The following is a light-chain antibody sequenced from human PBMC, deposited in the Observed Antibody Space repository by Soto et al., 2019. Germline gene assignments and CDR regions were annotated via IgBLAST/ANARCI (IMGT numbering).Light chain of an antibody. V-gene: IGKV3-11*01. J-gene: IGKJ5*01. CDR3: QQLNSYPIT. CDR1: QSISTY. CDR2: DAS. Sequence: IALPQSPYTLSLSPGERVPLSCRASQSISTYLAWYQQKPGQAPRLLIYDASNRATGIPARFSGSGSGTDFTLTISSLQPEDFATYYCQQLNSYPITFGQGTRLEIK.